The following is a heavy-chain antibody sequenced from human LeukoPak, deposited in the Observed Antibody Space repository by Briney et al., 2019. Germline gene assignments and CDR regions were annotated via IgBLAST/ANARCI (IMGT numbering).Heavy chain of an antibody. D-gene: IGHD6-19*01. CDR1: GGSFSGYY. J-gene: IGHJ4*02. CDR2: INHSGST. Sequence: TSETLSLTCAVYGGSFSGYYWSWIRQPPGKGLEWIGEINHSGSTNYNPSLKSRVTISVDTSKNQFSLKLSSVTAADTAVYYCARGQYSSGWYQYWGQGTLVTVSS. V-gene: IGHV4-34*01. CDR3: ARGQYSSGWYQY.